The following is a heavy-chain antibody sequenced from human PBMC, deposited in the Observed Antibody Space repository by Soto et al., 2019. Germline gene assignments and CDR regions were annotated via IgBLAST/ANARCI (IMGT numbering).Heavy chain of an antibody. V-gene: IGHV3-15*01. D-gene: IGHD2-2*01. J-gene: IGHJ4*02. Sequence: EVQLVESGGGLVKPGGSLRLSCAVSEFTFSNAWMSWVRQAPGKGLEWVGGIKSKTDGGTTDYGAPVKGRFFISRDDSKHTLFLQMDSLKTEDTAVYYCTTEPLGYCSSSTCYDYFDFWGQGALVTVSS. CDR1: EFTFSNAW. CDR3: TTEPLGYCSSSTCYDYFDF. CDR2: IKSKTDGGTT.